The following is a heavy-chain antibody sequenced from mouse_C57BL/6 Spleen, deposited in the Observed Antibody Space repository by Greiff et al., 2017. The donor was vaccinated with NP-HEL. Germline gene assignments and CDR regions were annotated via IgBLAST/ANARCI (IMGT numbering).Heavy chain of an antibody. J-gene: IGHJ1*03. CDR3: ARGSTFRYFDV. Sequence: EVQGVESGGGLVKPGGSLKLSCAASGFTFSSYTMSWVRQTPEKRLEWVATISGGGGNTYYPDSVKGRFTISRDNAKNTLYLQMSSLRSEDTALYYCARGSTFRYFDVWGTGTTVTVSS. CDR2: ISGGGGNT. V-gene: IGHV5-9*01. CDR1: GFTFSSYT.